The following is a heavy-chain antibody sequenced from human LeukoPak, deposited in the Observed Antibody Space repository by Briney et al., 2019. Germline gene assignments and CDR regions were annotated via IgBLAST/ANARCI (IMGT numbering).Heavy chain of an antibody. J-gene: IGHJ3*02. V-gene: IGHV4-38-2*02. CDR3: ARDRDIVATNDAFDI. Sequence: SETLSLTCTVSGYSISSGYYWGWIRQPPGKWLEWIGSIYHSGSTYYNPSLKSRVTISVDTSKNQFSLKLSSVTAADTAVYYCARDRDIVATNDAFDIWGQGTMVTVSS. D-gene: IGHD5-12*01. CDR2: IYHSGST. CDR1: GYSISSGYY.